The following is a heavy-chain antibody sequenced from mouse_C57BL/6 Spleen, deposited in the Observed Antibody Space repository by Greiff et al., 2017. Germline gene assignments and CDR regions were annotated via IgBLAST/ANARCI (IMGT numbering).Heavy chain of an antibody. CDR3: TTGSNYAWFAY. Sequence: VQLQQSGAELVRPGASVKLSCTASGFNIKDDYMHWVKQRPEQGLEWIGWIDPENGDTEYASKFQGKATITADTSSNTAYLQLSSLTSEDTAVYYCTTGSNYAWFAYWGQGTLVTVSA. V-gene: IGHV14-4*01. CDR1: GFNIKDDY. D-gene: IGHD2-5*01. CDR2: IDPENGDT. J-gene: IGHJ3*01.